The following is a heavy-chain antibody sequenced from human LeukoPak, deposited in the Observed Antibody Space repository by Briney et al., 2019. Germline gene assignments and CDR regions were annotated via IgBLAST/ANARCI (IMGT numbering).Heavy chain of an antibody. J-gene: IGHJ6*03. D-gene: IGHD5-24*01. CDR1: GGSISSYY. CDR3: ARGRVYYYYYMDV. V-gene: IGHV4-4*07. CDR2: IYTSGST. Sequence: PSETLSLTCTVSGGSISSYYWSWIRQPAGKGLEWIGRIYTSGSTNYNPSLKSRVTMSVDASKDQFSLKLSSVTAADTAVYYCARGRVYYYYYMDVWGKGTTVTVSS.